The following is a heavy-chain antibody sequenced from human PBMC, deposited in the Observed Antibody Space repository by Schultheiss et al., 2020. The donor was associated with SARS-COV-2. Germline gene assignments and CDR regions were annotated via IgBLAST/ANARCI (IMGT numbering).Heavy chain of an antibody. Sequence: GESLKISCAASGFTFSSYAMSWVRQAPGKGLEWVSAISGSGGSTYYADSVKGRFTISRDNSKDTLYLQMNSLIAEDTAVYSCARAYATYWYIDFWGRGTLVTVSS. V-gene: IGHV3-23*01. CDR2: ISGSGGST. CDR3: ARAYATYWYIDF. D-gene: IGHD4-17*01. J-gene: IGHJ2*01. CDR1: GFTFSSYA.